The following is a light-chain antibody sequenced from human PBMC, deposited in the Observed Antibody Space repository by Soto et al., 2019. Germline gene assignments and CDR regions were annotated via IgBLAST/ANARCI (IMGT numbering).Light chain of an antibody. J-gene: IGKJ2*01. CDR3: EHRSNWYT. Sequence: EIVLPQSPATLSLSPGERATLSCRASQSVSSYLAWYQQKPGQAPRLLIYDASNRATGIPARFRGSGSGTDFTLTISSLEPEDFAVYYCEHRSNWYTFGQGTKLEIK. V-gene: IGKV3-11*01. CDR1: QSVSSY. CDR2: DAS.